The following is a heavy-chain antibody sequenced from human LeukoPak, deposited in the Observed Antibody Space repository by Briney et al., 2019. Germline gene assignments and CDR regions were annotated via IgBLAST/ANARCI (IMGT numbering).Heavy chain of an antibody. D-gene: IGHD1-26*01. J-gene: IGHJ6*03. CDR3: ARGAWDYYMDV. Sequence: ASVKVSCKASGYTFTSSYMHWVRQAPGQGLEWVGIINPGGGTTIYAQNFQGRVTITRDTSASTAYMELSSLRSEDMAVYYCARGAWDYYMDVWGKGTTVTVSS. V-gene: IGHV1-46*01. CDR2: INPGGGTT. CDR1: GYTFTSSY.